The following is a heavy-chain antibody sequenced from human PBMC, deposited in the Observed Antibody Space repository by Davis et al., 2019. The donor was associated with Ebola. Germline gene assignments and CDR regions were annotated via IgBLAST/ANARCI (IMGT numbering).Heavy chain of an antibody. CDR1: GGSMSSGSYY. J-gene: IGHJ4*02. V-gene: IGHV4-31*03. D-gene: IGHD3-22*01. CDR3: ARRSYYNGSINN. CDR2: VYDSGST. Sequence: MPSETLSLTCSVSGGSMSSGSYYWSWIRQHPGKGLEWIGYVYDSGSTYYNPSLKSRVSISLDTSQNQLSLNLNSVTAADTAVYYCARRSYYNGSINNWGRGTLVTVSS.